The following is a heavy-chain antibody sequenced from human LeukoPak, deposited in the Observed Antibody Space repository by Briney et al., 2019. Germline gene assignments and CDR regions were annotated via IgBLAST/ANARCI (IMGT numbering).Heavy chain of an antibody. CDR3: ARDLWNFYDDSGYNRDFDS. J-gene: IGHJ5*01. CDR2: IGTYGGDT. CDR1: TSR. V-gene: IGHV1-18*01. Sequence: GASVKVSWKATSRISWVRRAPGQGLEWMGWIGTYGGDTYYAQKFQGRITVTTDTSTSTVYMELRNLRTDDTAVYYCARDLWNFYDDSGYNRDFDSWGQGTLVTVSS. D-gene: IGHD3-22*01.